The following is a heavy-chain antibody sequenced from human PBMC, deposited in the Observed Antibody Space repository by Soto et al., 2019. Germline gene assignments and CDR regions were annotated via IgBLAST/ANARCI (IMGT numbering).Heavy chain of an antibody. Sequence: EVLLVESGGGLVKPGGSLRLSCAASGFAFKYARMTWVRQAPGKGLEWVGHIRSNIDGATTAYAAPVKGRFTISSDESKNTVDLQMNSLITEDTAVYYCTTDWGSGTHYARAFDVWGQGTMVTVSS. D-gene: IGHD3-16*01. J-gene: IGHJ3*01. CDR1: GFAFKYAR. CDR3: TTDWGSGTHYARAFDV. V-gene: IGHV3-15*01. CDR2: IRSNIDGATT.